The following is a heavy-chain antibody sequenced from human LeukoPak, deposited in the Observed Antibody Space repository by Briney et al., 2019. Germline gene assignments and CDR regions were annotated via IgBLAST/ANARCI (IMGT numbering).Heavy chain of an antibody. V-gene: IGHV3-23*01. CDR1: GFTFSNYA. Sequence: GGSLGLSCAASGFTFSNYAMTWVRPAPGMGLEWVSSISGSGSSSYYADSVKGRFTVSRDNSKNTLHLQMNSLRAEDTAVYYCAKDFLYNVVDYWGQGTLVAVSS. CDR3: AKDFLYNVVDY. J-gene: IGHJ4*02. CDR2: ISGSGSSS. D-gene: IGHD3-10*01.